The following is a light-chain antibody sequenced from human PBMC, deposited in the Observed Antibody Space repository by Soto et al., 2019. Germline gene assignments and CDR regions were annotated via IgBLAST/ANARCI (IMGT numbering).Light chain of an antibody. CDR1: QSVSSS. V-gene: IGKV3-11*01. Sequence: ESLLTQSPATLSLSPGERATLSCRSSQSVSSSLAWYQQIPGQAPRLLIYDAVNRATGIPARFSSSGSGTDFTLTISSLEPEDIAVYDCHQRSYVPFGVGTKVEMK. CDR2: DAV. CDR3: HQRSYVP. J-gene: IGKJ4*01.